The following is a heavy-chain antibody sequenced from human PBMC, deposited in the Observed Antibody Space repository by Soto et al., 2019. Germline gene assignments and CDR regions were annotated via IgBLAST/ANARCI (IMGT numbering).Heavy chain of an antibody. Sequence: PGGSLRLSCAASGFTFSSHGMHWVRQAPGNGLEWVSTITGSGGSTFYADSVKGRFTISRDNSKNTLYLQMNSLRAEDTAIYYCASVDYGAYIPHFDYWGQGTLVTVSS. CDR2: ITGSGGST. V-gene: IGHV3-23*01. D-gene: IGHD4-17*01. CDR3: ASVDYGAYIPHFDY. J-gene: IGHJ4*02. CDR1: GFTFSSHG.